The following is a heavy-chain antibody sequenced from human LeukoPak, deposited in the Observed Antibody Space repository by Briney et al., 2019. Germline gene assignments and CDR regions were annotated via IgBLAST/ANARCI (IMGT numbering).Heavy chain of an antibody. Sequence: PGGSLRLSCAASRFIFSTYSMSWVRQAPGKGPEWVSSISDGGTNTYYADSMKGRFTISRDNSKNTLSLQMNNLRDEDTAVYYCAKDAAAVTGRRAGFDYWGQGTLVTVSS. V-gene: IGHV3-23*01. CDR1: RFIFSTYS. CDR3: AKDAAAVTGRRAGFDY. D-gene: IGHD6-19*01. CDR2: ISDGGTNT. J-gene: IGHJ4*02.